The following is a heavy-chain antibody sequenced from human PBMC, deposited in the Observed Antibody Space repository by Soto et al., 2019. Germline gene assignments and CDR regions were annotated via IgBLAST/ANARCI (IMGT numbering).Heavy chain of an antibody. Sequence: EVQLLESGGGLGQPGGSLRLSCAASGFTFSSYAMTWVRQAPGRGLEWVSAISGSGSPTYYADSVKGRFTISRDNSKNXMYLQMNSRRADDTAVYYCARDMSGGTYNYYYGMDVWGQGTTVTVSS. CDR2: ISGSGSPT. CDR1: GFTFSSYA. D-gene: IGHD1-26*01. V-gene: IGHV3-23*01. CDR3: ARDMSGGTYNYYYGMDV. J-gene: IGHJ6*02.